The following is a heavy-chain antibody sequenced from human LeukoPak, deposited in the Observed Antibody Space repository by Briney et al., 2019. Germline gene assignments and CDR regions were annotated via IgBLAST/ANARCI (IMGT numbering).Heavy chain of an antibody. Sequence: GGSLRLSCAASGFNFADSFLTWVRQAPGKGLEWVGFIRRKANGGTTECAASVKGRVIISGDDSKSIAYLQMDSLKTEDTAVYYCAAACTGGSCYSAYWGQGTLVTVSS. CDR1: GFNFADSF. V-gene: IGHV3-49*04. J-gene: IGHJ4*02. CDR2: IRRKANGGTT. D-gene: IGHD2-15*01. CDR3: AAACTGGSCYSAY.